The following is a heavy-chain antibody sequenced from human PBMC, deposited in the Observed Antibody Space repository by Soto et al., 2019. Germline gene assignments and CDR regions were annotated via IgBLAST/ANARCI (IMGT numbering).Heavy chain of an antibody. Sequence: XESLSLTCAVYGGSFSGYDWGWIRQPPGKGLEWIGEIKHSGSTNYNPSLKSRVTISVDTSKNQFSLKLSSVTAADTAVYYCARGLGITTIVVANDAFDIWGQGTMVTVSS. V-gene: IGHV4-34*01. CDR1: GGSFSGYD. D-gene: IGHD3-22*01. CDR3: ARGLGITTIVVANDAFDI. J-gene: IGHJ3*02. CDR2: IKHSGST.